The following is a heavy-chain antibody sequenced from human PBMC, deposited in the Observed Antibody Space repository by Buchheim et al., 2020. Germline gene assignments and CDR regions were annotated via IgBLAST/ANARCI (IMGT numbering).Heavy chain of an antibody. CDR1: GGSFSGYY. J-gene: IGHJ4*02. CDR3: ASPQGGGSSSDY. CDR2: INHSGST. V-gene: IGHV4-34*01. D-gene: IGHD1-26*01. Sequence: QVQLQQWGAGLLKPSETLSLTCAVYGGSFSGYYWSWIRQPPGKGLEWIGEINHSGSTNYNPSLKSRVTISVDTSKHQFSLNLSSVTAADTAVYYCASPQGGGSSSDYWGQGTL.